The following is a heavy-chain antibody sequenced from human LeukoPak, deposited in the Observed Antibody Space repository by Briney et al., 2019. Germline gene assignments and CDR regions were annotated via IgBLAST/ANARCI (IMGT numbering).Heavy chain of an antibody. V-gene: IGHV4-38-2*02. J-gene: IGHJ5*02. CDR3: ARVYGSSFGRNWFDP. CDR2: VYHSGTT. CDR1: GYSISSGYL. D-gene: IGHD6-13*01. Sequence: ASETLSLTCTVSGYSISSGYLWGWIGQPPGKGLEWIGSVYHSGTTYYNPSLKSRVTISVDTSKNQFSLKLSSVTAADTAVYYCARVYGSSFGRNWFDPWGQGILVTVSS.